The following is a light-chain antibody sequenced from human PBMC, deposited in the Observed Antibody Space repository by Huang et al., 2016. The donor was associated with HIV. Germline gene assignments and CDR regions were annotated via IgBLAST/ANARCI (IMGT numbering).Light chain of an antibody. CDR2: GAS. V-gene: IGKV3-15*01. Sequence: EIVLTQSPGTLSLSPGERATLSCRASQSVTGNLAWYQHRPGQPPRLLIYGASTRAANIPGGFSGTGSGTEFTLTISSLKSEDSAVYYCQQYNTWPSTWTFGQGTKVEI. J-gene: IGKJ1*01. CDR1: QSVTGN. CDR3: QQYNTWPSTWT.